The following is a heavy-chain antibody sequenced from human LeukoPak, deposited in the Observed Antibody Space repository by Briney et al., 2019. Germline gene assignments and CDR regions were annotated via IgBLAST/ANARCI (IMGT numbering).Heavy chain of an antibody. CDR2: IYYSGNI. D-gene: IGHD2-2*01. Sequence: PSETLSLTCTVSSGSISSRNNYWGWIRQPPGKGLEWIGSIYYSGNIYYNPSLKSRVSMSLDMSKNQFSLSLSSVTAADTAIYYCAREVITPGDSDGFDLWGQGTMVSVSS. J-gene: IGHJ3*01. CDR3: AREVITPGDSDGFDL. CDR1: SGSISSRNNY. V-gene: IGHV4-39*02.